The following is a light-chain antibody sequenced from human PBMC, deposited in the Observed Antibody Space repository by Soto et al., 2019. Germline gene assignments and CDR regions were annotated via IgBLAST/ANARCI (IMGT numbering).Light chain of an antibody. CDR2: STS. CDR3: LLYYGGDVV. V-gene: IGLV7-43*01. Sequence: QAVVTQEPSLTVSPGGTVTLTCASSTGAVTSGYYPNWFQQKPGQAPRALIXSTSNKHXXXXXXXSGSLLGGKAALTLSGXXPXXXXXYYCLLYYGGDVVFGGGTKLTVL. CDR1: TGAVTSGYY. J-gene: IGLJ2*01.